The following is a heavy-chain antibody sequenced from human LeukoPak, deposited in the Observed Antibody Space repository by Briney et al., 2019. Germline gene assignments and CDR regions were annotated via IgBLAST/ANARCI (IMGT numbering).Heavy chain of an antibody. CDR2: IYGRGGS. J-gene: IGHJ6*03. CDR3: ARTPLSTYYYGSGSYYKYYYYYYMDV. V-gene: IGHV4-61*10. Sequence: SETLSLTCTVSGDSISSGSYYWSWIRQPAGKGLEWIGRIYGRGGSNYNPSLKSRVTISIDKSKNQFSLKLSSVTAADTAVYYCARTPLSTYYYGSGSYYKYYYYYYMDVWGKGTTVTISS. CDR1: GDSISSGSYY. D-gene: IGHD3-10*01.